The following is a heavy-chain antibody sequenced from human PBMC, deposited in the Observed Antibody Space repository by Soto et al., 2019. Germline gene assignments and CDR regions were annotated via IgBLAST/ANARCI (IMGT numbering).Heavy chain of an antibody. J-gene: IGHJ5*02. CDR1: GFTFSSYS. CDR3: ARSIVVVPAAIRVDWFDP. Sequence: EVQLVESGGGLVKPGGSPRLSCAASGFTFSSYSMNWVRQAPGKGLEWVSSISSSSSYIYYADSVKGRFTISRDNAKNSLYLQMNSLRAEDTAVYYCARSIVVVPAAIRVDWFDPWGQGTLVTVSS. D-gene: IGHD2-2*01. CDR2: ISSSSSYI. V-gene: IGHV3-21*01.